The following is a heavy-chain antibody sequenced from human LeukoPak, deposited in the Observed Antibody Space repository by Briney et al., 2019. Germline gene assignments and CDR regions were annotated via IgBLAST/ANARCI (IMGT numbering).Heavy chain of an antibody. CDR3: ERDLDGRLKHWFAP. D-gene: IGHD4-17*01. Sequence: GASVRASCKASGYTFTSYGISWVRQAPGQGLEWMGWISAYNGNPNYAQKFQGRVTMTTDTSTSTAYMELRSLRSDDTAVYYCERDLDGRLKHWFAPWGQGTLVTVSS. CDR2: ISAYNGNP. CDR1: GYTFTSYG. V-gene: IGHV1-18*01. J-gene: IGHJ5*02.